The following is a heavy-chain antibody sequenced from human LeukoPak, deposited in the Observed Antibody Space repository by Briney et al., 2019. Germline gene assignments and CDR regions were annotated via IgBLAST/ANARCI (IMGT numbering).Heavy chain of an antibody. V-gene: IGHV3-30*02. J-gene: IGHJ4*02. D-gene: IGHD3-3*02. CDR3: AKEEKAGALFVY. CDR2: IRYDGSNK. Sequence: GGSLRLSCAPSKFTFSTYGMHWVRQAPGKGLEWVAFIRYDGSNKYYADSVKGRFTISRDNSKNTLYLQMNSLRAEDTAVYYCAKEEKAGALFVYWGQGTLVTVSS. CDR1: KFTFSTYG.